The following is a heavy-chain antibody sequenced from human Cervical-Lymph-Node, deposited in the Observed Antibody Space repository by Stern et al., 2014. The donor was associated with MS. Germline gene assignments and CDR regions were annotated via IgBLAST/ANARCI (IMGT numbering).Heavy chain of an antibody. D-gene: IGHD4-11*01. CDR3: VRQVTVRSRFDY. CDR1: GGSISSSYY. CDR2: IDDTGRT. J-gene: IGHJ4*02. V-gene: IGHV4-39*01. Sequence: QVQLQESGPGLVKPSETLSRTCTVSGGSISSSYYWGWIRQSSGKGLEWIGSIDDTGRTFYKPYLKSRVTLSVDTSNNQLSLKLSSVTAADTAVYYCVRQVTVRSRFDYWGQGTLVTVSS.